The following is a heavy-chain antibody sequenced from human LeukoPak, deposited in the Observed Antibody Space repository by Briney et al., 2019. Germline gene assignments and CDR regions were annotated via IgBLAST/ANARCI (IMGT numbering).Heavy chain of an antibody. V-gene: IGHV4-59*01. Sequence: PSETLSLTCTVSGGSISSYYWSWIRQPPGKGLEWIGYIYYSGSTNYNPSLKSRVTISVDTSKNQFSLKLSSVIAADTAVYYCARGWERGYYGSGSYQPFDYWGQGTLVTVSS. CDR3: ARGWERGYYGSGSYQPFDY. CDR1: GGSISSYY. J-gene: IGHJ4*02. D-gene: IGHD3-10*01. CDR2: IYYSGST.